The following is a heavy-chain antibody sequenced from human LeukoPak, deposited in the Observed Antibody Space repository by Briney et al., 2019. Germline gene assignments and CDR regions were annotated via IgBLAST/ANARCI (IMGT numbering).Heavy chain of an antibody. V-gene: IGHV3-23*01. CDR2: ISGSGGST. CDR3: AKSWRHDFWSGYSLGY. CDR1: GFTFSSYA. D-gene: IGHD3-3*01. Sequence: GGSLRLSCAASGFTFSSYAMSWVRQAPGRGLEWVSAISGSGGSTYYADSVKGRFTISRDNSKNTLYLQMNSLRAEDTAVYYCAKSWRHDFWSGYSLGYWGQGTLVTVSS. J-gene: IGHJ4*02.